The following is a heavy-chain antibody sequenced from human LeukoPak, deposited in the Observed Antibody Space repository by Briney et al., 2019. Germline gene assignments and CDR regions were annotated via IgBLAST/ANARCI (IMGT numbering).Heavy chain of an antibody. Sequence: SETLSLTCTVSGGSISTNDYYWGWIRQPPGKGLEWIGNIYYSGSTYYNPSLKSRVTISVDTSKNQFSLKLSSVTAADTAVYYCARLNQGNRFDYWGQGTLVTVSS. V-gene: IGHV4-39*01. CDR1: GGSISTNDYY. CDR2: IYYSGST. J-gene: IGHJ4*02. CDR3: ARLNQGNRFDY. D-gene: IGHD1-14*01.